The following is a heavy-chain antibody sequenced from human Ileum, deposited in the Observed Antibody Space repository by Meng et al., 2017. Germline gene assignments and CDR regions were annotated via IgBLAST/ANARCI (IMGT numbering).Heavy chain of an antibody. CDR1: SGSISSGGYY. CDR2: IYYSGST. V-gene: IGHV4-31*03. Sequence: VHPQRSGPGLVKPSQTLSLTCTVSSGSISSGGYYWSWIRQHPGKGLEWIGYIYYSGSTYYNPSLKSRVTISVDTSKNQFSLKLSSVTAADTAVYYCARGGPTYVDYWGQGTLVTVSS. J-gene: IGHJ4*02. CDR3: ARGGPTYVDY. D-gene: IGHD3-16*01.